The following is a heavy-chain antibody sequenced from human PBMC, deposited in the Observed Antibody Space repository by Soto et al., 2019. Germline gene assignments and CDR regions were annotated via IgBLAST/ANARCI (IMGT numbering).Heavy chain of an antibody. D-gene: IGHD3-16*02. CDR1: GGSISSYY. CDR3: ARFHDYIWGSYRLSNDAFDI. Sequence: SETLSLTCTVSGGSISSYYWSWIRQPPGKGLEWIGYIYYSGSTNYNPSLKSRVTISVDTSKNQFSLKLSSVTAADTAVYYCARFHDYIWGSYRLSNDAFDIWGQGTMVTVSS. J-gene: IGHJ3*02. CDR2: IYYSGST. V-gene: IGHV4-59*08.